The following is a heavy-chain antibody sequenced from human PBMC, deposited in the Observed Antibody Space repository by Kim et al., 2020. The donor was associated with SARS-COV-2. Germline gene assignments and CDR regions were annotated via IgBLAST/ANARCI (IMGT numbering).Heavy chain of an antibody. J-gene: IGHJ6*02. CDR2: IIPIFGTA. CDR1: GGTFSSYA. Sequence: SVKVSCKASGGTFSSYAISWVRQAPGQGLEWMGGIIPIFGTANYAQKFQGRVTITADESTSTAYMELSSLRSEDTAVYYCARDRLSTGEGDYYYYGMDVWGQGTTVTVSS. V-gene: IGHV1-69*13. CDR3: ARDRLSTGEGDYYYYGMDV. D-gene: IGHD7-27*01.